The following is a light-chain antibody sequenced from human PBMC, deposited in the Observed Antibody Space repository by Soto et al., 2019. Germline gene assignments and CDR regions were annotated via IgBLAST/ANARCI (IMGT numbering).Light chain of an antibody. Sequence: QSALTQPASVSGSPGQSITISCTGTSSDVGGYNYVSWYQQHPGKAPKLMIYDVSNRPAGVSNRFSGSKSGNTASLTISGRQAEDEADYDCSSYTRSSPHVVFGGGTQLTVL. CDR2: DVS. J-gene: IGLJ2*01. V-gene: IGLV2-14*01. CDR1: SSDVGGYNY. CDR3: SSYTRSSPHVV.